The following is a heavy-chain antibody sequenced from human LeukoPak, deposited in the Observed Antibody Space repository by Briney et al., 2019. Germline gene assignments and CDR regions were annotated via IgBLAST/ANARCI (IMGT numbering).Heavy chain of an antibody. Sequence: GGSLRLSCSASGFTFSSYAMHWVRQAPGKGLEYVSAISSNGGSTYYADSVKGRFTISRDNSKNTLYLQMSSLRAEDTAVYYCVKGRRASIYSYGELFDYWGQGTLVTVSS. V-gene: IGHV3-64D*06. CDR3: VKGRRASIYSYGELFDY. J-gene: IGHJ4*02. CDR1: GFTFSSYA. D-gene: IGHD5-18*01. CDR2: ISSNGGST.